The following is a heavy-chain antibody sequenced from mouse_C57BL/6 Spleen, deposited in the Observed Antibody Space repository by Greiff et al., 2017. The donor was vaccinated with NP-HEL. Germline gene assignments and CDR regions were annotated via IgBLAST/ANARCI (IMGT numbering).Heavy chain of an antibody. J-gene: IGHJ1*03. V-gene: IGHV5-6*01. CDR1: GFTFSSYG. D-gene: IGHD2-5*01. CDR2: ISSGGSYT. CDR3: ARQGYYSNYFFDV. Sequence: EVQRVESGGDLVKPGGSLKLSCAASGFTFSSYGMSWVRQTPDKRLEWVATISSGGSYTDYPDSVKGRFTISRDNAKNTLYLQMSSLKSEDTAMYYCARQGYYSNYFFDVWGTGTTVTVSS.